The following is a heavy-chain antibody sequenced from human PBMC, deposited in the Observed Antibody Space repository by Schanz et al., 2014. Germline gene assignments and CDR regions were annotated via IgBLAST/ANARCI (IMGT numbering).Heavy chain of an antibody. CDR3: ARVHIATDHYTSPGAFDI. D-gene: IGHD2-2*02. V-gene: IGHV1-18*01. Sequence: QVQLVQSGAEVKKPGASVRVSCKASGYSFTTYDVNWVRQATGQGPELMGWINAHTGNTQYAQKFQGRVNMTRDTVTATVHLELTRMRTDDTAIYDCARVHIATDHYTSPGAFDIWGQGTMVTVSS. CDR1: GYSFTTYD. CDR2: INAHTGNT. J-gene: IGHJ3*02.